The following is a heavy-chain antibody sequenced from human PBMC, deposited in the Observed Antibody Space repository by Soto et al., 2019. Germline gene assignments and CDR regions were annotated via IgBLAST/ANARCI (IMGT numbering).Heavy chain of an antibody. CDR3: AKGSIEYRASVDN. J-gene: IGHJ4*02. CDR2: ISARGGSS. Sequence: VQLLESGGGLVQPGGSLRLSCAASGFSFSSYAMVWVRQAPGKGLEWVSVISARGGSSYFADSVKGRFTISRDNSKNVLSLEMNSLSADDTAIYFCAKGSIEYRASVDNWGQGTLVLVSS. D-gene: IGHD3-16*02. V-gene: IGHV3-23*01. CDR1: GFSFSSYA.